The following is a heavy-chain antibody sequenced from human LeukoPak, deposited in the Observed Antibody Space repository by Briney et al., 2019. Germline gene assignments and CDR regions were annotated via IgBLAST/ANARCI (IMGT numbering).Heavy chain of an antibody. Sequence: AGGSLRLSCAASGFTFDDYAMHWVRQAPGKGREWVSLLSGGGGSTNYADSVKGRFTISRDNSKNTLYLQMNSLRAEDTAVYYCAKAQTSTAAAGAPIYYWGQGTLVTVSS. J-gene: IGHJ4*02. CDR2: LSGGGGST. CDR3: AKAQTSTAAAGAPIYY. V-gene: IGHV3-43*02. D-gene: IGHD6-13*01. CDR1: GFTFDDYA.